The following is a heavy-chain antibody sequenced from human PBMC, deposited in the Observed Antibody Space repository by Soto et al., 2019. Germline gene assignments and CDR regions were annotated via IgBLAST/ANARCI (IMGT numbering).Heavy chain of an antibody. CDR1: GYTFTGYY. V-gene: IGHV1-2*02. CDR2: INPNSGGT. Sequence: ASVKVSCKASGYTFTGYYMHWVRPAPGQGREWMGCINPNSGGTNYAQKFQGRVTMTRDTSISTAYMELSRLRSDDTAVYYCAILVGVARPTYYYYYGMDVWGQGTTVTVSS. CDR3: AILVGVARPTYYYYYGMDV. D-gene: IGHD6-6*01. J-gene: IGHJ6*02.